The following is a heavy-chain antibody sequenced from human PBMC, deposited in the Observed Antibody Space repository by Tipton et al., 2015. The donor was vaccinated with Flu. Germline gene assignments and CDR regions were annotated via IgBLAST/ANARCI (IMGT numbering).Heavy chain of an antibody. D-gene: IGHD3-10*01. Sequence: TLSLTCTVSGASLSGGGYYWSWIRQYPGKGLEWIGHILGNGNTFYKPSLKSRFTLSLDTSKTQFSLNVTSVTAADTAVYYCARGSGSGTYVIFYFWGQGTLVTVSS. V-gene: IGHV4-31*03. CDR3: ARGSGSGTYVIFYF. J-gene: IGHJ4*02. CDR1: GASLSGGGYY. CDR2: ILGNGNT.